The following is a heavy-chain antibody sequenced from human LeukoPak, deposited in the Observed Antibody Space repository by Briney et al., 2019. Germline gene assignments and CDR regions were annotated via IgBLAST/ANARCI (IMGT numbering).Heavy chain of an antibody. J-gene: IGHJ6*03. CDR2: IYTSGST. V-gene: IGHV4-61*02. D-gene: IGHD2-2*01. Sequence: TSETLSLTCTVSGGSISSGSYYWSWIRQPAGKGLEWIGRIYTSGSTNYNPSLKSRVTISVDTSKNQFSLKLSSVTAADTAVYYCARGIVVLPAAIFYYYMDVWGKGTTVTVSS. CDR1: GGSISSGSYY. CDR3: ARGIVVLPAAIFYYYMDV.